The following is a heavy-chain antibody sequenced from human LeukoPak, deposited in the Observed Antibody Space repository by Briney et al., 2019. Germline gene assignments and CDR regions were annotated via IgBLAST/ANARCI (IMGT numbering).Heavy chain of an antibody. Sequence: ASVKVSCKASGYTFTGYYMHWVRQAPGQGLEWMGWINPNSGGTNYAQKFQGRVTIIADKSTRTAYLELSSLRSEDTAVYYCASGLGFGVVNNWFDPWGQGTLVTVSS. D-gene: IGHD3-3*01. CDR1: GYTFTGYY. V-gene: IGHV1-2*02. CDR2: INPNSGGT. J-gene: IGHJ5*02. CDR3: ASGLGFGVVNNWFDP.